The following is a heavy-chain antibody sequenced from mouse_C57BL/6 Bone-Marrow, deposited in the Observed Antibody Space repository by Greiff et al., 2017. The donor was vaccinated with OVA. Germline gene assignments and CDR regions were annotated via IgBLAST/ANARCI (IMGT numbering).Heavy chain of an antibody. CDR2: IDPSDSYT. V-gene: IGHV1-50*01. J-gene: IGHJ2*01. CDR3: ARDYSNWNY. Sequence: QVQLQQPGAELVKPGASVKLSCKASGYTFTSYWMQWVKQRPGQGLEWIGEIDPSDSYTNYNQKFKGKATLTVDTSSSTAYMQLSSLTSEDSAVYYCARDYSNWNYWAQGTTLTVSS. CDR1: GYTFTSYW. D-gene: IGHD2-5*01.